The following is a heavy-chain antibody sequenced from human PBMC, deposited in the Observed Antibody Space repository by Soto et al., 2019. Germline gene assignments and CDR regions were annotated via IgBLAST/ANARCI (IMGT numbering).Heavy chain of an antibody. Sequence: SETLSLTCAVYGGSFSGYYWSWIRQPPGKGLEWIGEINHSGSTNYNPSLKSRVTISVDTSKNQFSLKLSSVTAADTAVYYCAIQPLEWGLPGMPYYYGMDVWGQGTTVTVSS. D-gene: IGHD3-3*01. CDR1: GGSFSGYY. V-gene: IGHV4-34*01. CDR3: AIQPLEWGLPGMPYYYGMDV. J-gene: IGHJ6*02. CDR2: INHSGST.